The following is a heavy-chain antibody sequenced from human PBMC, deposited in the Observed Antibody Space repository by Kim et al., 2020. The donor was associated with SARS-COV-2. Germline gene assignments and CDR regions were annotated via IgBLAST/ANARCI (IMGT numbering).Heavy chain of an antibody. Sequence: SETLSLTCAVYGGSFSGYYWSWIRQPPGKGLEWIGEINHSGSTNYNPSLKSRVTISVDTSKNQFSLKLSSVTAADTAVYYCARQSRVPAARITGGGLRSRITTFDYWGQGTLVTVSS. CDR2: INHSGST. CDR1: GGSFSGYY. J-gene: IGHJ4*02. V-gene: IGHV4-34*01. D-gene: IGHD2-2*01. CDR3: ARQSRVPAARITGGGLRSRITTFDY.